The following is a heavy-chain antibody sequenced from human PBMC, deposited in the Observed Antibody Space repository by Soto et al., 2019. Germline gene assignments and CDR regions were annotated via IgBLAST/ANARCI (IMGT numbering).Heavy chain of an antibody. J-gene: IGHJ3*02. CDR1: GGSISSYD. CDR3: ARQYGDYVRGAFDI. CDR2: IYYSGST. V-gene: IGHV4-59*01. D-gene: IGHD4-17*01. Sequence: PSETLSLTCTVAGGSISSYDWSWIRQPPGKGLEWIGYIYYSGSTNYNPSLKSRVTISVDTSKNQFSLKLSSVTAADTAVYYCARQYGDYVRGAFDIWGQGTMVTVSS.